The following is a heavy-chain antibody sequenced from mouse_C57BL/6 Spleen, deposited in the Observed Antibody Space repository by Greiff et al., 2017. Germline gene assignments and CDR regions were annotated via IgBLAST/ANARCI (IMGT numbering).Heavy chain of an antibody. Sequence: QVQLQQSGPGLVQPSQSLSITCTVSGFSLTSYGVHWVRQSPGKGLEWLGVIWSGGSTDYNAAFISRLSISKDNSKCQVFFKMNSLQADDTDIYYSARNGDNYYAMDYWGQGTSVTVSS. CDR1: GFSLTSYG. V-gene: IGHV2-2*01. CDR2: IWSGGST. J-gene: IGHJ4*01. CDR3: ARNGDNYYAMDY.